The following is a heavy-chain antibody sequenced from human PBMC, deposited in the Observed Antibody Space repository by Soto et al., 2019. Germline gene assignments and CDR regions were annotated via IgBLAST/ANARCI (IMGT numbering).Heavy chain of an antibody. D-gene: IGHD3-3*01. CDR3: ARDLGPIDFWSGYNFDY. CDR1: GYTFTSYA. J-gene: IGHJ4*02. Sequence: ASVKVSCKASGYTFTSYAVHWVRQAPGQRLEWMGWINAGNGNTKYSQKFQGRVTITRDTSASTAYMELSSLRSEDTAVYYCARDLGPIDFWSGYNFDYWGQGTLVTVSS. CDR2: INAGNGNT. V-gene: IGHV1-3*01.